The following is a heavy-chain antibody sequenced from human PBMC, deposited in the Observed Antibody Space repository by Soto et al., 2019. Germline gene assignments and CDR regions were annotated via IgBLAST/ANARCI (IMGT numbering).Heavy chain of an antibody. CDR2: INPNSGGT. Sequence: XSVKVSWKASVYTFTCYYMHLVRQAPGQGLECMGWINPNSGGTNYAQKFQGRVTMTRDTSISTAYMELSRLRSDDTAVYYCAREEQSIFHDAFDIWGQGTMVTVSS. CDR3: AREEQSIFHDAFDI. D-gene: IGHD6-19*01. J-gene: IGHJ3*02. CDR1: VYTFTCYY. V-gene: IGHV1-2*02.